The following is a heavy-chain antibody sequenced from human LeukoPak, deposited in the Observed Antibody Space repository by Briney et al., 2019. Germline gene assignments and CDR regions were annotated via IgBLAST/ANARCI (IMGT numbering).Heavy chain of an antibody. D-gene: IGHD1-14*01. V-gene: IGHV4-34*01. CDR1: GGSFSGYY. J-gene: IGHJ4*02. CDR2: IYYSGST. Sequence: PSETLSLTCAVYGGSFSGYYWSWIRQPPGKGLEWIGSIYYSGSTYHNPSLKSRVTISVDTSKNQFSLKLSTVTAADTAVYYCARLSASSPEFDYWGQGTLVTVSS. CDR3: ARLSASSPEFDY.